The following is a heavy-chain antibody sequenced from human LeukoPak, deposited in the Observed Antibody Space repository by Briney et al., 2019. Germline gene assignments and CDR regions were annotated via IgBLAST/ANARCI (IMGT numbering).Heavy chain of an antibody. CDR2: IYYSGST. Sequence: KTSQTLSLTCAVSGDSISYESYYWTWIRQSPGKGLEWIGYIYYSGSTNYNPSLKSRATISVDTSKNQFSLKLSSVTAADTAVYYCARRSGYYYGMDVWGQGTTVTVSS. D-gene: IGHD3-3*01. V-gene: IGHV4-61*01. CDR3: ARRSGYYYGMDV. CDR1: GDSISYESYY. J-gene: IGHJ6*02.